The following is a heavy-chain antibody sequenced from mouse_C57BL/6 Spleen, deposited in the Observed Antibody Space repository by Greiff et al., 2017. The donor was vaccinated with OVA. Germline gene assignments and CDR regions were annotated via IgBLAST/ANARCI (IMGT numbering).Heavy chain of an antibody. CDR3: ARWDSSGYVGFAY. V-gene: IGHV1-64*01. CDR1: GYTFTSYW. D-gene: IGHD3-2*02. CDR2: IHTNSGST. Sequence: QVHVKQSGAELVKPGASVKLSCKASGYTFTSYWMHWVKQRPGPGLEWIGMIHTNSGSTNYNEKFKSKATLTVDKSSSTAYMQLSSLTSEDSAVYYCARWDSSGYVGFAYWGQGTLVTV. J-gene: IGHJ3*01.